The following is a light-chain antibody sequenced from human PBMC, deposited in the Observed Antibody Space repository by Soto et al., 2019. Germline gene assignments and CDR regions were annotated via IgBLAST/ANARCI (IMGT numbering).Light chain of an antibody. V-gene: IGKV3D-11*01. J-gene: IGKJ5*01. CDR1: QGVSSY. CDR2: DAS. Sequence: EIVLTQSPATLSLSPGERATLSCRASQGVSSYLAWYQQKPGQAPRLLIYDASNRGTGIPARFSGSGPGTDFTLTISSLEPEDFAVYYCQQRSNWHRVTFGQGTRLEIK. CDR3: QQRSNWHRVT.